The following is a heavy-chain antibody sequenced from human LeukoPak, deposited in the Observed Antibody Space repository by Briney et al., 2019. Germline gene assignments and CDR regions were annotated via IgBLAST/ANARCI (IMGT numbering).Heavy chain of an antibody. D-gene: IGHD3-22*01. V-gene: IGHV5-51*01. CDR2: IYPGDSDT. J-gene: IGHJ4*02. Sequence: GESLKISCKGSGYKFASCWIAWVRQMPGKGLEWMGIIYPGDSDTTYSPSFQGQVTISADKSISTAYLQWSSLKASDTAMFYCARLSYDSSGSYYFDYWGQGTLVTVSS. CDR3: ARLSYDSSGSYYFDY. CDR1: GYKFASCW.